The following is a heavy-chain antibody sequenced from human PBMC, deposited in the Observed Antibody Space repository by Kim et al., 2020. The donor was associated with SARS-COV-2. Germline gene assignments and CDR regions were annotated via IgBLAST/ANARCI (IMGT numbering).Heavy chain of an antibody. CDR1: GFTFSSYG. Sequence: GGSLRLSCAASGFTFSSYGMHWVRQAPGKGLEWVAVIWYDGSNKYYADSVKGRFTISRDNSKNTLYLQMNSLRAEDTAVYYCARKPGHGYSSIDAFDIWGQGTMVTVSS. J-gene: IGHJ3*02. V-gene: IGHV3-33*01. D-gene: IGHD6-13*01. CDR2: IWYDGSNK. CDR3: ARKPGHGYSSIDAFDI.